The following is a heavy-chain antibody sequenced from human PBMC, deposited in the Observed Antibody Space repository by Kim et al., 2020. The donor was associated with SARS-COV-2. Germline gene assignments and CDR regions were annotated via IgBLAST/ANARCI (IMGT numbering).Heavy chain of an antibody. V-gene: IGHV3-30-3*01. CDR3: TCPFDRTDEGLFDY. CDR1: GFTFSSYA. Sequence: GGSLRLSCAASGFTFSSYAMHWVRQAPGKGLEWVAVISYDGSNKYYADSVKGRFTISRDNSKNTLYLQMNSLRAEDTAVYYCTCPFDRTDEGLFDYWGQG. CDR2: ISYDGSNK. J-gene: IGHJ4*02. D-gene: IGHD2-21*02.